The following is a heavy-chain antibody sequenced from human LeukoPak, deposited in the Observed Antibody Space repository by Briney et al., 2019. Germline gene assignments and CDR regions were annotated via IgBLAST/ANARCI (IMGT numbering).Heavy chain of an antibody. CDR2: MNPNSGNT. D-gene: IGHD3-3*01. Sequence: ASVKVSCKASGYTFTSYDINWVRQATGQGLEWMGWMNPNSGNTGYAQKFQGRVTMTRNTSISTAYMELSSLRSEDTAAYYCAGFFDDFWSGYQDYWGQGTLVTVSS. J-gene: IGHJ4*02. CDR1: GYTFTSYD. V-gene: IGHV1-8*01. CDR3: AGFFDDFWSGYQDY.